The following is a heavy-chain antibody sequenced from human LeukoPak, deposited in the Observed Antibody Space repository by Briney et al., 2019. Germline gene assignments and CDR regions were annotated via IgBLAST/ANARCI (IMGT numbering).Heavy chain of an antibody. CDR1: GYTFTSYG. CDR3: ARTVGATSYYYYGMDV. CDR2: ISAYNGNT. Sequence: ASVKVSCKASGYTFTSYGISWVRQAPGQGLEWMGWISAYNGNTNYAQKLQGRVTMTTDTSTSTAYMELRSLRSDDTAVYYCARTVGATSYYYYGMDVWGQGTTVTVSS. V-gene: IGHV1-18*01. D-gene: IGHD1-26*01. J-gene: IGHJ6*02.